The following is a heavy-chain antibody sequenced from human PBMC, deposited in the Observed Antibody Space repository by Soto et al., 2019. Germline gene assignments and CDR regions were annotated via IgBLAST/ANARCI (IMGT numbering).Heavy chain of an antibody. V-gene: IGHV4-34*01. CDR1: GGSFSGYY. CDR2: INHSGST. J-gene: IGHJ4*02. Sequence: SETLSLTCAVYGGSFSGYYWSWIRQPPGKGLEWIGEINHSGSTNYNPSLKSRVTISVDTSKNQFSLKLSSVTAADTAVYYCASGMTAPTDFYSWGQGTLVPVSS. D-gene: IGHD2-21*02. CDR3: ASGMTAPTDFYS.